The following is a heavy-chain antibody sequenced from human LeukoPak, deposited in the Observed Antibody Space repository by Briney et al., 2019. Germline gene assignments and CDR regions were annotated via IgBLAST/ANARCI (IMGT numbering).Heavy chain of an antibody. CDR1: GFTFTSYE. J-gene: IGHJ5*02. Sequence: GGSLRLSCAASGFTFTSYEMNWVRQAPGKGLEWVSYISSSGSTIYYADFVKGRFTISRDNAKNSLYLQMNSLRAEDTAVYYCARAGSGRSPDWFDPWGQGTLVTVSS. D-gene: IGHD1-26*01. V-gene: IGHV3-48*03. CDR3: ARAGSGRSPDWFDP. CDR2: ISSSGSTI.